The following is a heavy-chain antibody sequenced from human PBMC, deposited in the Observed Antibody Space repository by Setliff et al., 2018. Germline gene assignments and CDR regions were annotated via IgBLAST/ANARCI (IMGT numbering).Heavy chain of an antibody. V-gene: IGHV4-31*03. CDR2: IYHSGTT. CDR3: ARYSSPYYYMDV. J-gene: IGHJ6*03. D-gene: IGHD5-18*01. CDR1: GGSITTGGYY. Sequence: SETLSLTCTISGGSITTGGYYWSWIRQHPGEGLEWIGYIYHSGTTYYNPSLESRVRLSVDTSNSQFSLKLSSVTAADRAIYFCARYSSPYYYMDVWGTGIAVTVSS.